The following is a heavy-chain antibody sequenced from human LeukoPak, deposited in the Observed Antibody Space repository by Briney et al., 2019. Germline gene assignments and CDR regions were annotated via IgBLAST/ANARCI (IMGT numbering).Heavy chain of an antibody. J-gene: IGHJ4*02. CDR1: GFTFSTYS. Sequence: GGSLRLSCAASGFTFSTYSMDWVRQAPGKGLEYVSAISNNGDSTHYANSVKGRFTISRDNSKNTLYLHMDSLRAEDMAVYYCTREGAVNYYGANSPFDCWGQGTLVTVSS. CDR2: ISNNGDST. CDR3: TREGAVNYYGANSPFDC. D-gene: IGHD4-17*01. V-gene: IGHV3-64*01.